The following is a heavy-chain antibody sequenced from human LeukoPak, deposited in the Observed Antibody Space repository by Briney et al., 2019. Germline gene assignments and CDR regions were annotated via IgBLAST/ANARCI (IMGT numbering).Heavy chain of an antibody. CDR1: GYIFTGYH. V-gene: IGHV1-2*04. D-gene: IGHD1-7*01. CDR2: INHNSCGT. Sequence: ASVTVSCKASGYIFTGYHSHWVRQAPGQGLEWMGWINHNSCGTNDAQKFQGWVTMTRDTSISTAYMEPSRLRSDDTAVYYCARERTGTTLIDYYYYGMDVWGQGTTVTVSS. J-gene: IGHJ6*02. CDR3: ARERTGTTLIDYYYYGMDV.